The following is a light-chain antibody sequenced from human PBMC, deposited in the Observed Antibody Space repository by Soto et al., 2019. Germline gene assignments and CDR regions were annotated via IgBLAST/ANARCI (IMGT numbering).Light chain of an antibody. CDR1: QSISNY. J-gene: IGKJ1*01. Sequence: DIQMTQSPSTLSASVGDSVIITCRASQSISNYLAWYQQKPGKAPKLLIYRASRLESGVPSRFSGSVSGTELTLTITSLQSDDCATYHCQQYKSYPWMFGQGTKVEIK. CDR3: QQYKSYPWM. V-gene: IGKV1-5*03. CDR2: RAS.